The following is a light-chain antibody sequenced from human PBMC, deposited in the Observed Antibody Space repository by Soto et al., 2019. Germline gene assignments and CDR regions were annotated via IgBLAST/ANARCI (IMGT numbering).Light chain of an antibody. CDR3: QQYQNLWT. Sequence: IGMTQSPATLSVSPGERATLSCRASQTIYSNVAWYQQRPGQPPRLLIYRASSRATGIPARFSGSGSRTEFTLTINSLQSEDFAVYYCQQYQNLWTSGQGTKVDIK. CDR1: QTIYSN. CDR2: RAS. J-gene: IGKJ1*01. V-gene: IGKV3-15*01.